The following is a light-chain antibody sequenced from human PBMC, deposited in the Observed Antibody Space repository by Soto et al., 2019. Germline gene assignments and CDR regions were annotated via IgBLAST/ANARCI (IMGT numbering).Light chain of an antibody. Sequence: EIVLTQSPATLSLSPGNRATLSCRASKSISSQVAWYQQKPGQAPRLLFYDASVRAGPAIPVRFSGSGSGTDFTLTISSLEPEDFAVYYCQQRHNWPLTFGHGTRLEIK. CDR1: KSISSQ. V-gene: IGKV3-11*01. J-gene: IGKJ5*01. CDR3: QQRHNWPLT. CDR2: DAS.